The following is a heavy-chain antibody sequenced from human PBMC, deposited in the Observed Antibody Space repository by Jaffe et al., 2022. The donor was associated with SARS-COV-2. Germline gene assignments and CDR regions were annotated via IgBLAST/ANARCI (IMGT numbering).Heavy chain of an antibody. J-gene: IGHJ4*02. CDR3: ARGGVGMATYDY. D-gene: IGHD5-12*01. V-gene: IGHV4-34*01. CDR2: INHSGST. Sequence: QVQLQQWGAGLLKPSETLSLTCAVYGGSFSGYYWSWIRQPPGKGLEWIGEINHSGSTNYNPSLKSRVTISVDTSKNQFSLKLSSVTAADTAVYYCARGGVGMATYDYWGQGTLVTVSS. CDR1: GGSFSGYY.